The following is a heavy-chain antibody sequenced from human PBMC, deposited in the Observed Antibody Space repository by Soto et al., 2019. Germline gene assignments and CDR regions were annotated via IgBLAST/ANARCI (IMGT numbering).Heavy chain of an antibody. CDR2: ISAYNGNT. Sequence: QVQLVQSGAEVKKPGASVKVSCKASGYTFTSYGISWVRQAPGQGLEWMGGISAYNGNTNYAQKLQGRVTMTTDTSTSTAYMELRSLRSDDTAVYYCARITIFGVVIADSNWFDPWGQGTLVTVSS. D-gene: IGHD3-3*01. J-gene: IGHJ5*02. V-gene: IGHV1-18*01. CDR1: GYTFTSYG. CDR3: ARITIFGVVIADSNWFDP.